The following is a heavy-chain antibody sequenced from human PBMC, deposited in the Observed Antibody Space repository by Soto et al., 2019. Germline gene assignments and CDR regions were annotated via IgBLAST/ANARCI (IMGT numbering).Heavy chain of an antibody. CDR3: ARAFAGLLVPYYYYGMDV. V-gene: IGHV1-46*01. D-gene: IGHD3-10*01. CDR1: GYTFTRYY. Sequence: ASVKVSCKASGYTFTRYYMHWLRQAPGQGLEWMGMLNPSGGTTKYAQKFQGRVTVTSDTSTSTVYMELSSMRSEDTAVYYCARAFAGLLVPYYYYGMDVWGQGTTVTVSS. J-gene: IGHJ6*02. CDR2: LNPSGGTT.